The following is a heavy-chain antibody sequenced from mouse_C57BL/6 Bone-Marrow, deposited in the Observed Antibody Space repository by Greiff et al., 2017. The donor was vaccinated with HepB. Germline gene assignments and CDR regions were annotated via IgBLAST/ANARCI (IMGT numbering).Heavy chain of an antibody. Sequence: EVQRVESGGGLVKPGGSLKLSCAASGFTFSSYAMSWVRQTPEKRLEWVATISDGGSYTYYPDNVKGRFTISRDNAKNNLYLQMSHLKSEDTAMYYCARDGGYPWFAYWGQGTLVTVSA. J-gene: IGHJ3*01. D-gene: IGHD2-2*01. CDR2: ISDGGSYT. CDR1: GFTFSSYA. V-gene: IGHV5-4*01. CDR3: ARDGGYPWFAY.